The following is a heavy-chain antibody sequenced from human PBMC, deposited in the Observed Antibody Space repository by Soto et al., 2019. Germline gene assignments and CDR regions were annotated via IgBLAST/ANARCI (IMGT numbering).Heavy chain of an antibody. V-gene: IGHV1-69*08. J-gene: IGHJ4*02. Sequence: QVQLVQSGAAVKKPGSSVKVSCKASGGTFSSYTISWVRQAPGQGLEWMGRIIPILGIANYAQKFQGRVTITADKSTSTAYMELSSLRSEDTAVYYCARERGYSSWYDYWGQGTLVTVSS. D-gene: IGHD6-13*01. CDR1: GGTFSSYT. CDR2: IIPILGIA. CDR3: ARERGYSSWYDY.